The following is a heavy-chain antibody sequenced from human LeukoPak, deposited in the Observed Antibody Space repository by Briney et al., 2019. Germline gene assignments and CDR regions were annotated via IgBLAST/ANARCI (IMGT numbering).Heavy chain of an antibody. Sequence: GGSLRLSCAASGFTFSSYSMNWVRQAPGKGLEWVSSISSSSYIYYADSVKGRFTISRDNAKNSLYLQMNSLRAEDTAVYYCARDGWPYYDILTGYYVTGAFDIWGQGTMVTVSS. CDR1: GFTFSSYS. D-gene: IGHD3-9*01. CDR2: ISSSSYI. CDR3: ARDGWPYYDILTGYYVTGAFDI. V-gene: IGHV3-21*01. J-gene: IGHJ3*02.